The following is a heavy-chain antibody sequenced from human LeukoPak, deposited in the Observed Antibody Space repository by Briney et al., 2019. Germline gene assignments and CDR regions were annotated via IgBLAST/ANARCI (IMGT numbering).Heavy chain of an antibody. D-gene: IGHD1-26*01. J-gene: IGHJ4*02. CDR1: GFTFSSNV. V-gene: IGHV3-23*01. CDR2: ISGSGGNT. Sequence: GGSLRLSCTAPGFTFSSNVMNWVRQAPGTGLEWVSAISGSGGNTYYADSVKGRFTISRDNSKNTLYLQMNSLRAEDTAVYYCAISKGRRDLLPIDYWGQGTLVTVSS. CDR3: AISKGRRDLLPIDY.